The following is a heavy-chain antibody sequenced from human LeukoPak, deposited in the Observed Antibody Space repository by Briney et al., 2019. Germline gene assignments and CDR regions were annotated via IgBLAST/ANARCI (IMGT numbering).Heavy chain of an antibody. J-gene: IGHJ4*02. CDR1: GGSFSGYY. CDR2: INHSGRT. V-gene: IGHV4-34*01. D-gene: IGHD5-24*01. Sequence: SETLSLTCAVYGGSFSGYYWSWIRQPPGKGLEWIGEINHSGRTTYNPSLKSRLTISLDRSNNQFSLKLSSVTAADTAVYYCARNRDGYNSFDYWGQGTLVTVSS. CDR3: ARNRDGYNSFDY.